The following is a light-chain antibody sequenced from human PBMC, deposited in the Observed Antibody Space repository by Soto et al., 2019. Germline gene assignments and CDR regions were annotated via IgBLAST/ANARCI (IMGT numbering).Light chain of an antibody. CDR2: DVS. CDR3: TSYTSSSTLV. CDR1: SSDVGTYNY. V-gene: IGLV2-14*01. Sequence: QSALTQPASVSGSPGQSITISCTGTSSDVGTYNYVSWYQQHAGKVPKLMIYDVSNRPSGVPDRFSGSKSGNTASLTISGLQAEDEADYYCTSYTSSSTLVFGGGTKLTVL. J-gene: IGLJ2*01.